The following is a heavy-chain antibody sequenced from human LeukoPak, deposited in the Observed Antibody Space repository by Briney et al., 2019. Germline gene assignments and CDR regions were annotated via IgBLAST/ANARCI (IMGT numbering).Heavy chain of an antibody. CDR2: INHSGST. Sequence: PSETLSLTCTVSGGSISRSNYYWSWIRHPPGKGLEWIGGINHSGSTNYNPSLKSRVTISVDTSKNQFSLKLSSVTAADTAVYYCASYYGLDYWGQGTLVTVSS. J-gene: IGHJ4*02. D-gene: IGHD4-17*01. CDR1: GGSISRSNYY. V-gene: IGHV4-39*07. CDR3: ASYYGLDY.